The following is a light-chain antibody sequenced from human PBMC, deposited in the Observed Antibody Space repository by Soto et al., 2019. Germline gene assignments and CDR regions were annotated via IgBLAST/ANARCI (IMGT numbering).Light chain of an antibody. J-gene: IGLJ2*01. Sequence: QSVLTQPPSVSGAPGQRVTISCTGSSSDIGAGYRVRWYQQVPGTAPKVLIYGNSNRPSGVPHRCSGSKSGTSASLAITGLQAEDEADYDCQSYDSSLSVVFGGGTKLTVL. CDR3: QSYDSSLSVV. CDR1: SSDIGAGYR. CDR2: GNS. V-gene: IGLV1-40*01.